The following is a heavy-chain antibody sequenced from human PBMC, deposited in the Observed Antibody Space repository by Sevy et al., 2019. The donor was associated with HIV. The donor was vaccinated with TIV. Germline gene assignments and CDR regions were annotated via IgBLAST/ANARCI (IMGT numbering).Heavy chain of an antibody. J-gene: IGHJ4*02. V-gene: IGHV3-7*01. D-gene: IGHD3-22*01. CDR3: AKLGFYYDSSAYDYFDY. CDR2: IKQDGSEK. Sequence: GGSLRLSCAASGFTFSDYWMNWVRQAPGKGLEWVANIKQDGSEKYYVDSVKGRLTITRDNARKSLYLQMNSLRVEDTAGYFCAKLGFYYDSSAYDYFDYWGQGTLVTVSS. CDR1: GFTFSDYW.